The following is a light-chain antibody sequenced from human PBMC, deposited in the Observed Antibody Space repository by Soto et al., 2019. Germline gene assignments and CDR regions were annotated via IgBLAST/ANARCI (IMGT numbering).Light chain of an antibody. V-gene: IGKV4-1*01. Sequence: DIVMTQSPDSLAVSLGERATINCKSSQSVLYSSSNKNYLAWYQQKPGQPPKLLIYWASIRESGVPDRFSGSVSGTDFTLTISSLQAEDVAVYYCQQYYNTLPLTFGGGTKVEIK. CDR1: QSVLYSSSNKNY. J-gene: IGKJ4*01. CDR3: QQYYNTLPLT. CDR2: WAS.